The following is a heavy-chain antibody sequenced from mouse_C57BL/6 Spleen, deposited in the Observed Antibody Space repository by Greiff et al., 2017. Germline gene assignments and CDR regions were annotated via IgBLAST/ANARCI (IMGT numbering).Heavy chain of an antibody. V-gene: IGHV1-66*01. Sequence: VQLQQSGPELVKPGASVKISCKASGYSFTSYYIHWVKQRPGQGLEWIGWIYPGSGNTKYNEKFKGKATLTADTSSSTAYMQLSSLTSEDSAVYYCARGNYYGSSPFAYWGQGTLVTVSA. CDR3: ARGNYYGSSPFAY. CDR1: GYSFTSYY. D-gene: IGHD1-1*01. J-gene: IGHJ3*01. CDR2: IYPGSGNT.